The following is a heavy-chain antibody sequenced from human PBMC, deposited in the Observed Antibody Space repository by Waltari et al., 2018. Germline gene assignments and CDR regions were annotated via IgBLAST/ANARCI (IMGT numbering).Heavy chain of an antibody. CDR3: ARGGYYDSSGYLEY. CDR1: GFTFSSYW. Sequence: VQLVESGGGLVQPGGSLRLSCAASGFTFSSYWMSWIRQPPGKGLEWIGYIYYSGSTNYNPSLKSRVTISVDTSKNQFSLKLSSVTAADTAVYYCARGGYYDSSGYLEYWGQGTLVTVSS. V-gene: IGHV4-59*01. J-gene: IGHJ4*02. CDR2: IYYSGST. D-gene: IGHD3-22*01.